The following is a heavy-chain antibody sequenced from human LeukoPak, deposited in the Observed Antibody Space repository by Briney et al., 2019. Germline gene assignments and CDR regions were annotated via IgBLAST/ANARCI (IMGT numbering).Heavy chain of an antibody. CDR2: TYDSGST. CDR3: THSGGNWYFDL. Sequence: SETLSLTRTVAGGSISRSNSSWGWIRQPPGKGLEWIGNTYDSGSTYYNPSLKSRGAIFVDTSKNQFSLRLSSVTAADTALYYCTHSGGNWYFDLWGRGTLVTVSS. CDR1: GGSISRSNSS. V-gene: IGHV4-39*01. J-gene: IGHJ2*01. D-gene: IGHD2-15*01.